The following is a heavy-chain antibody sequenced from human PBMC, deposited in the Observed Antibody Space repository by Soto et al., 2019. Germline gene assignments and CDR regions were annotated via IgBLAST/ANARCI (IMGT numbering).Heavy chain of an antibody. CDR1: GYTFTSYA. J-gene: IGHJ4*02. CDR3: ARDPAVAGPFDY. V-gene: IGHV1-3*01. D-gene: IGHD6-19*01. Sequence: QVQLVQSGAEVKKPGASVKVSCKASGYTFTSYAMHWVRQAPGQRLEWMGWINAGNGNTKYSQKFQGRVTITRDTSASTAYMELSSLRSVDTAVYYCARDPAVAGPFDYWGQGTLVTVSS. CDR2: INAGNGNT.